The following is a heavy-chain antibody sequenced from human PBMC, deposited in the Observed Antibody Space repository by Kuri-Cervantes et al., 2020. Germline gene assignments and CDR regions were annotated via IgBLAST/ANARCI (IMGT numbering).Heavy chain of an antibody. CDR2: ISYDGSNK. CDR3: AREYYYGSGSYYYFDY. J-gene: IGHJ4*02. Sequence: LSLTCAASGFTFSSYGMHWVRQAPGKGLEWVAVISYDGSNKYYADSVKGRFTISRDNSKNTLYLQMNSLRAEDTAVYYCAREYYYGSGSYYYFDYWGQGTLVTVSS. D-gene: IGHD3-10*01. CDR1: GFTFSSYG. V-gene: IGHV3-30*03.